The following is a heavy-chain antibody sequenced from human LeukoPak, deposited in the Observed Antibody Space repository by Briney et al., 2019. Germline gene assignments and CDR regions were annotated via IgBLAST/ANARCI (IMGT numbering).Heavy chain of an antibody. V-gene: IGHV1-46*01. CDR1: GYTFTSYY. Sequence: ASVKVSCKASGYTFTSYYMHWVRQAPGQGLEWMGIINPSGGSTSYAQKFQGRVTMTRDTSTSTAYMELRSLRSDDTAVYYCARDQGYFDWLLKPEEHFDYWGQGTLVTVSS. CDR2: INPSGGST. J-gene: IGHJ4*02. D-gene: IGHD3-9*01. CDR3: ARDQGYFDWLLKPEEHFDY.